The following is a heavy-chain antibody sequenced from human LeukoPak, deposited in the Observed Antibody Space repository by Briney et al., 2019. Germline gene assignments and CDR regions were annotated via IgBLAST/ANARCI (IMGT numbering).Heavy chain of an antibody. D-gene: IGHD3-22*01. CDR1: GFTFSSYA. CDR2: ISGSGGGT. Sequence: GGSLRLSCAASGFTFSSYAMSWVRQAPGKGLEWVSAISGSGGGTYYADSVKGRFTISRDNSKNTLYLQMNSLRAEDKAVYYCARDAYYYDSSGYFGYWGQGTPVTVSS. V-gene: IGHV3-23*01. J-gene: IGHJ4*02. CDR3: ARDAYYYDSSGYFGY.